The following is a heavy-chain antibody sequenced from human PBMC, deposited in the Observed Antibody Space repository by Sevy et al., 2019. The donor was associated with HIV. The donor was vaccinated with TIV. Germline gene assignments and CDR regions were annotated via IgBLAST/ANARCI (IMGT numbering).Heavy chain of an antibody. J-gene: IGHJ3*02. V-gene: IGHV7-4-1*02. D-gene: IGHD5-12*01. CDR1: GYTFTNYA. Sequence: ASVKVSCKASGYTFTNYAMNWVRQAPGQGLEWMGWINTNTGNPTYAQGFTGRFVFSLDTSVSTAYLQISSLKAEDTAVYYCARGYIGYDSGDAFDIWGQGTMVTVPS. CDR2: INTNTGNP. CDR3: ARGYIGYDSGDAFDI.